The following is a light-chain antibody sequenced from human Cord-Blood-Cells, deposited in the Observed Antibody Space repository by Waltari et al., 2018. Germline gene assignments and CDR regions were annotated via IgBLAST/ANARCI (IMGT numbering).Light chain of an antibody. Sequence: EIVMTQSPATLSVSPGERDTLSCRASQSVSSSLAWYQQKPGQAPRLLIYGSSTRATGITARFSGSGSGTEFTLTISSMQSEDFAVYYCQQYNNWPPLTFGGGTKVEIK. CDR2: GSS. CDR3: QQYNNWPPLT. J-gene: IGKJ4*01. CDR1: QSVSSS. V-gene: IGKV3-15*01.